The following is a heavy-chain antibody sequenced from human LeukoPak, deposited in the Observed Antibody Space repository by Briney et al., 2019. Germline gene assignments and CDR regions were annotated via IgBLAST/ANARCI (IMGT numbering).Heavy chain of an antibody. D-gene: IGHD3-22*01. CDR3: AREAGYYYDSFDI. V-gene: IGHV3-33*01. Sequence: GRSLRLSCAASGFTFSSYGMHWVRQAPGKGLEWGAVIWYDGSNKYYADSVKCRFTISRDNSKNTLYLQMNSLRAEDTAVYYCAREAGYYYDSFDIWGQGTMVTVSS. J-gene: IGHJ3*02. CDR2: IWYDGSNK. CDR1: GFTFSSYG.